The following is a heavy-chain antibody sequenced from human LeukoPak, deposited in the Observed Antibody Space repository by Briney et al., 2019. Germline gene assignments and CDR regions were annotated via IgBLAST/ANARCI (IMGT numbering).Heavy chain of an antibody. V-gene: IGHV3-23*01. J-gene: IGHJ2*01. CDR2: ISVGGDYI. D-gene: IGHD6-19*01. CDR3: AKIAVSGLWYFDL. Sequence: GGSLRLSCEATGFTFGSSPMSWVRQAPGKGLEWVSSISVGGDYIYYADSVRGRSTISRDNSKSTLYLQMNSLRAEDTAVYYCAKIAVSGLWYFDLWGRGTLVTVSS. CDR1: GFTFGSSP.